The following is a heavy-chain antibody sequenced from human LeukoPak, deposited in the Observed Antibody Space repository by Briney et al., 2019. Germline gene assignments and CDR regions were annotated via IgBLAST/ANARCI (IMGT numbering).Heavy chain of an antibody. V-gene: IGHV1-18*01. J-gene: IGHJ5*02. CDR3: ARVVRYCSGGSCLDRFDP. CDR2: ISAYNGNT. Sequence: ASVKVSCKASGYTFTSYGISWVRQAPGQGLEWMGWISAYNGNTNYAQKLQGRVTMTTDTSTSTAYMELRSLRSDDTAVYYCARVVRYCSGGSCLDRFDPWGQGTLVTVSS. CDR1: GYTFTSYG. D-gene: IGHD2-15*01.